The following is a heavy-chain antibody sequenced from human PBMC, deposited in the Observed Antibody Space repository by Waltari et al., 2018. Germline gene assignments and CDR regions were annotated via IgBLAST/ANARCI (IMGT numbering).Heavy chain of an antibody. CDR2: IFDSGAT. V-gene: IGHV4-39*07. CDR3: AREVPLTTVVIDERYFDL. CDR1: GGSISSDKYY. J-gene: IGHJ2*01. Sequence: QLQLQESGPGLVKPSETLSLSCSVSGGSISSDKYYWGWTRQSPGKGLEWIATIFDSGATGYNPSLRSGVTISLDMSNNDFSLRVTSLTAADTAVYYCAREVPLTTVVIDERYFDLWGRGTQVIVSS. D-gene: IGHD4-17*01.